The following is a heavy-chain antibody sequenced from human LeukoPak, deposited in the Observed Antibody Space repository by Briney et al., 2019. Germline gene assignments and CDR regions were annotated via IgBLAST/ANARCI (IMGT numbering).Heavy chain of an antibody. CDR3: VKGYCRGGNCFSRTMYYFDY. J-gene: IGHJ4*02. Sequence: GGSLRLSCSASGFTFSNYAIHWVRQAPGKGLEYVSAISTNGDSTCYADSVKGRFTISRDNSKNTLYLQMSSLRAEDTAVYYCVKGYCRGGNCFSRTMYYFDYWGQGTLVTVSS. D-gene: IGHD2-15*01. CDR1: GFTFSNYA. V-gene: IGHV3-64D*06. CDR2: ISTNGDST.